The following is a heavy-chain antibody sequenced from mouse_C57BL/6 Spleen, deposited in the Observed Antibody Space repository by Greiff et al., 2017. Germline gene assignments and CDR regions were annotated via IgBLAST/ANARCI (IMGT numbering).Heavy chain of an antibody. CDR3: ARHERSRYYYGSSPFAY. Sequence: QVQLKQSGAELVKPGASVKLSCKASGYTFTEYTIHWVKQRSGQGLEWIGWFYPGSGSIKYNEKFKDKATLTADKSSSTVYMELSRLTSEDSAVYFCARHERSRYYYGSSPFAYWGQGTLVTVSA. V-gene: IGHV1-62-2*01. D-gene: IGHD1-1*01. CDR1: GYTFTEYT. J-gene: IGHJ3*01. CDR2: FYPGSGSI.